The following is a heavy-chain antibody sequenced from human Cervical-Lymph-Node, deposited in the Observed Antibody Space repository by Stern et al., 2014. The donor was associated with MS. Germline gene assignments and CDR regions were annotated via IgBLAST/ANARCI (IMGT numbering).Heavy chain of an antibody. CDR1: GFTFSLYD. V-gene: IGHV3-30*18. J-gene: IGHJ5*02. Sequence: DQLVESGGGVVQPGRSLRLSCAASGFTFSLYDMHWVRQAPGKGMEWVAAISYDGDNKFYTDSVKGRFTISRDNSKSTLYLQLNSLRPEDTAIYYCAKGPRIYDSSGYLDAWGQGTLVTVSS. CDR3: AKGPRIYDSSGYLDA. D-gene: IGHD3-22*01. CDR2: ISYDGDNK.